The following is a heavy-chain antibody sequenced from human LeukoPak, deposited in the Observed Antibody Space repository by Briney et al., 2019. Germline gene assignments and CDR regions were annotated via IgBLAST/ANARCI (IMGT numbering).Heavy chain of an antibody. V-gene: IGHV1-69*13. Sequence: ASVKVSCKASGGTFSSYAIGWVRQAPGQGLEWMGGIIPIFGTANYAQKFQGRVTITADESTSTAYMELSSLRSEDTAVYYCARTYSYFGLREVVPAAMPGNWFDPWGQGTLVTVSS. CDR3: ARTYSYFGLREVVPAAMPGNWFDP. J-gene: IGHJ5*02. D-gene: IGHD2-2*01. CDR2: IIPIFGTA. CDR1: GGTFSSYA.